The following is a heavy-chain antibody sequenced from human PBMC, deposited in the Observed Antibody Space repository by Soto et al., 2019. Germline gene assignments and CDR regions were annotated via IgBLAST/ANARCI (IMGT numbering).Heavy chain of an antibody. J-gene: IGHJ5*02. D-gene: IGHD3-10*01. V-gene: IGHV4-4*07. CDR2: IYSSGST. Sequence: QVQLQESGPGLVKPSETLSLTCTVSGGSISSYYWSWIRQPAGKGLEWIGRIYSSGSTNYNPSLKSRVIMSVDTSKNQFSLKLTSVTAADTAVHYCARAPSGGSGSPNWFDPWGQGTLVTVSS. CDR1: GGSISSYY. CDR3: ARAPSGGSGSPNWFDP.